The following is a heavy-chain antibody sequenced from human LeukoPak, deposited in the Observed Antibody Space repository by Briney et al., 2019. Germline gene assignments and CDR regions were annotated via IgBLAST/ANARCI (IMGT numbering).Heavy chain of an antibody. CDR3: ARGGPWVVATINDYYLDV. Sequence: GASVKVSCQASGYNFITIATSWVRQAPGQGLEWMGWSSAYNGDGNFVQKFQGRVTMTTDTSTNTAYMELRSLRYGDTAVYYCARGGPWVVATINDYYLDVWGKGTTVTVSS. CDR1: GYNFITIA. D-gene: IGHD5-24*01. J-gene: IGHJ6*03. V-gene: IGHV1-18*01. CDR2: SSAYNGDG.